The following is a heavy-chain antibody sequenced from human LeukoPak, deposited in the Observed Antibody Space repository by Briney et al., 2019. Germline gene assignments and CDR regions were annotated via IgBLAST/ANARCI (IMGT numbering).Heavy chain of an antibody. D-gene: IGHD1-26*01. Sequence: GASVKVSCKASGYTFTNYYIHWVRQAPGQGLEWMGWINPNSGGTNYAQQFQGRVTMTRDTSISTTYMELSRLRSDDTAVYYCARVEELAFDYWGQGTLVTVSS. V-gene: IGHV1-2*02. J-gene: IGHJ4*02. CDR3: ARVEELAFDY. CDR1: GYTFTNYY. CDR2: INPNSGGT.